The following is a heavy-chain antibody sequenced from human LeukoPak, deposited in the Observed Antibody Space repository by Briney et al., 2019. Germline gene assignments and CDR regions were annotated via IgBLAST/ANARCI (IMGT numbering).Heavy chain of an antibody. CDR2: IDRDGSKN. V-gene: IGHV3-7*03. CDR3: ARDSSPYCGDDCYFDAFDL. D-gene: IGHD2-21*02. Sequence: GGSLRLSCAASEFTFGSYWMTWVRQAPGKGLEWVANIDRDGSKNHFVDSVKGRFTISRDNAKNFLYLQMNSLRAEDTAVYFCARDSSPYCGDDCYFDAFDLWGQGTMVTVSS. CDR1: EFTFGSYW. J-gene: IGHJ3*01.